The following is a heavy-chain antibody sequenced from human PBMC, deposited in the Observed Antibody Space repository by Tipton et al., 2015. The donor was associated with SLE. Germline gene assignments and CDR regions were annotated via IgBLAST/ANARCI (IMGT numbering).Heavy chain of an antibody. D-gene: IGHD2-21*01. CDR2: IRSKTYGGTT. V-gene: IGHV3-49*04. CDR1: GFTFGDYA. CDR3: TRVAPNCGGDCYSDY. Sequence: SLRLSCTASGFTFGDYAMSWVRQAPGKGLEWVSFIRSKTYGGTTEYAASAKGRFTISRDDSKSIAYLQMNSLKTEDTGLYYCTRVAPNCGGDCYSDYRVQGTLVTVSS. J-gene: IGHJ4*02.